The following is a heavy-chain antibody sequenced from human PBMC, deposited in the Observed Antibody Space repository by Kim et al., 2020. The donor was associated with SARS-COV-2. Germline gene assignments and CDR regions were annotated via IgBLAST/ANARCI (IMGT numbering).Heavy chain of an antibody. CDR1: GFTFSNYA. J-gene: IGHJ3*02. D-gene: IGHD5-12*01. Sequence: GGSLRLYCEASGFTFSNYAMSWVRQAPGKGLEWVSGISGSGGSTYYADSVKGRFTISRDNPKNTLYMQMNSLRAEDTAVYYCAKDWASRPNSGYNILISDAFDIRGHGTMVIVSS. V-gene: IGHV3-23*01. CDR3: AKDWASRPNSGYNILISDAFDI. CDR2: ISGSGGST.